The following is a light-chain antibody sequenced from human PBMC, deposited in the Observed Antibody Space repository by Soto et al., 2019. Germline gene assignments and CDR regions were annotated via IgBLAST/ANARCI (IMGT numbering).Light chain of an antibody. Sequence: DIVLTQSPDSLAVSLGERATINCKSSQTILYSSNNKNYLAWYQQKPGQPPKLLIYWASTRESGVPVRFSGSGSGTDFTLTISSLQAEDVAVYYCQQYYTTPPVSFGPGTTVHIK. CDR2: WAS. V-gene: IGKV4-1*01. J-gene: IGKJ3*01. CDR3: QQYYTTPPVS. CDR1: QTILYSSNNKNY.